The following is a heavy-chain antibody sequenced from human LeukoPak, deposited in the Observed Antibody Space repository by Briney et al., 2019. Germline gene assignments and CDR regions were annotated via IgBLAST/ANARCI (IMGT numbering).Heavy chain of an antibody. CDR1: GFTFRTYS. CDR2: ISTTSSYF. D-gene: IGHD3-16*01. Sequence: GGSLRLSCAASGFTFRTYSMNWVRQAPGKGLEWVSSISTTSSYFYYADSVKGRFTISRDNAKNALFLQMISLRAEDTAAYYCARVGPPSYAMDVWGQGTTVTVSS. V-gene: IGHV3-21*01. CDR3: ARVGPPSYAMDV. J-gene: IGHJ6*02.